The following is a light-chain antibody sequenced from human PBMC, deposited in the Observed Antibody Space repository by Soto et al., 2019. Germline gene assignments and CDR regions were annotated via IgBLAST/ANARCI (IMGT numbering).Light chain of an antibody. CDR2: DTT. CDR1: TGAVTRGHY. CDR3: LLSYNGPYV. J-gene: IGLJ1*01. Sequence: AVVTQESSLTVSPGGTVTLTCGSSTGAVTRGHYPYWFQQKPGQAPWTLTYDTTNRHSWTPARFSGSLLGGKAALTLSGAPPEDEAEYYCLLSYNGPYVFGTGTKGTVL. V-gene: IGLV7-46*01.